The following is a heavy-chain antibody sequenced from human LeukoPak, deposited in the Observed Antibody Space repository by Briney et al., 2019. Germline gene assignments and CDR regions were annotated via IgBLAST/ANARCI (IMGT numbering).Heavy chain of an antibody. V-gene: IGHV4-34*01. D-gene: IGHD3-3*01. CDR2: INHSGST. CDR1: GGSFSGYY. J-gene: IGHJ3*02. CDR3: ARDWGYYDFWSGYYSGFDI. Sequence: SETLSLTCAVYGGSFSGYYWSWIRQPPGKGLEWIGEINHSGSTNYNPSLKSRVTISVDTSKNQFSLKLSSVTAADTAVYYCARDWGYYDFWSGYYSGFDIWGQGTMVTVSS.